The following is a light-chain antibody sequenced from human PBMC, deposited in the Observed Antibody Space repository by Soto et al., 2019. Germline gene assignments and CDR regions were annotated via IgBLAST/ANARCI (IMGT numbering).Light chain of an antibody. CDR2: EVR. CDR1: SSDIGNYNY. CDR3: TSYATNSTWV. Sequence: QSALTQPASVSGSPGQSITISCTGTSSDIGNYNYVSWYQQHPGKAPKLMIYEVRDRPSGVSNRFSGSKSGNTASLTISGLQADDEADYYCTSYATNSTWVFGGGTKLTVL. V-gene: IGLV2-14*01. J-gene: IGLJ3*02.